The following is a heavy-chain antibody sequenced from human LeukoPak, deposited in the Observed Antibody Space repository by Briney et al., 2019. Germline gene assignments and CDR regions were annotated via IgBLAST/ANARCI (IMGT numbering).Heavy chain of an antibody. CDR1: GGTFSSYT. CDR2: IIPILGIA. D-gene: IGHD6-19*01. V-gene: IGHV1-69*02. J-gene: IGHJ4*02. Sequence: SVKVSCKASGGTFSSYTISWVRQAPGHGLEWMGRIIPILGIANYAQKFQGRVTITADKSTSTAYMELSSLRSGDTAVFYCARGNWNAYSSGYFDYWGQGTLITVSS. CDR3: ARGNWNAYSSGYFDY.